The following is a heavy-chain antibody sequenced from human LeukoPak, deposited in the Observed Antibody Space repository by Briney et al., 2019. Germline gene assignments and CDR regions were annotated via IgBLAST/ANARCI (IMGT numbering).Heavy chain of an antibody. D-gene: IGHD6-6*01. V-gene: IGHV3-30*02. CDR2: IRYDGSNK. Sequence: GGSLRLSCAASGFTFSSYGMHWVRQAPGKGLEWVAFIRYDGSNKYYADSVKGRFTISRDNSKNTLYLQMNSLRAEDTAVYYCAKDSSIAARRPPDYWGQGTLVTVSS. CDR1: GFTFSSYG. J-gene: IGHJ4*02. CDR3: AKDSSIAARRPPDY.